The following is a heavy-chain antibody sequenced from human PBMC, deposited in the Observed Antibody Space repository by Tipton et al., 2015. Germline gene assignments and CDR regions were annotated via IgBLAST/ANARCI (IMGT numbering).Heavy chain of an antibody. Sequence: GEKFQGRVTMTTDTSTSTAYMELRSLRSDDTAVYYCARMKYYDILTGYRYFDYWGQGTLVTVSS. CDR3: ARMKYYDILTGYRYFDY. V-gene: IGHV1-18*01. D-gene: IGHD3-9*01. J-gene: IGHJ4*02.